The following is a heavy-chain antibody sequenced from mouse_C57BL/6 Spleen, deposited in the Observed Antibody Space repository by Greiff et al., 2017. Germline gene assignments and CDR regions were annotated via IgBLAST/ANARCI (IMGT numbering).Heavy chain of an antibody. CDR2: IDPETGGT. CDR1: GYTFTDYE. J-gene: IGHJ2*01. V-gene: IGHV1-15*01. D-gene: IGHD1-1*01. CDR3: TRGGIITTNYFDY. Sequence: QVQLKQSGAELVRPGASVTLSCKASGYTFTDYEMHWVKQTPVHGLEWIGAIDPETGGTAYNQKFKGKAILTADKSSSTAYMELRSLTSEDSAVYYCTRGGIITTNYFDYWGQGTTLTVSS.